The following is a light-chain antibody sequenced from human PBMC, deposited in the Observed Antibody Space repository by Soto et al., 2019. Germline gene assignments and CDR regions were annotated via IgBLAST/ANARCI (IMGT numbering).Light chain of an antibody. Sequence: EIVLTQSPGTLSLSPGERATLSCRASQSVSSSYLALYQQKPGQAPRLLIYGASSRATGIPDRFSGSGSGTDFTLIFSSLEPEDFAVYYCQQYGTSPITFGQGTRLEIK. CDR2: GAS. V-gene: IGKV3-20*01. CDR1: QSVSSSY. J-gene: IGKJ5*01. CDR3: QQYGTSPIT.